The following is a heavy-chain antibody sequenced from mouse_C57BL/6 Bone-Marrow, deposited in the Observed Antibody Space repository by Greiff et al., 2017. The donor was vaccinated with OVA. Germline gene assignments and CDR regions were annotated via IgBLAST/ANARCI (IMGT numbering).Heavy chain of an antibody. Sequence: QVTLKESGPGLVAPSQSLSITCTVSGFSLTSYGVSWVRQPPGKGLEWLGVIWGDGSTNYHSALISRLDISTDNYKSQVFLKLNSLQTDYTATYYCAKGDSNYRWDYAMDDCGQGTSVTVSS. CDR1: GFSLTSYG. CDR2: IWGDGST. CDR3: AKGDSNYRWDYAMDD. D-gene: IGHD2-5*01. V-gene: IGHV2-3*01. J-gene: IGHJ4*01.